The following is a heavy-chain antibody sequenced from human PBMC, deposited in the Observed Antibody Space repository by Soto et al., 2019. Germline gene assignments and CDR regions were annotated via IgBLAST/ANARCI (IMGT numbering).Heavy chain of an antibody. J-gene: IGHJ6*02. CDR1: GYTFTSYG. CDR3: ARDHGGDTADYYYYGMDV. Sequence: RASVKVSCKASGYTFTSYGISWVRQAPGQGLEWMGWISAYNGNTNYAQKLQGRVTMTTDTSTSTAYMELRSLRSDDTAVYYCARDHGGDTADYYYYGMDVWGQGTTVTVSS. D-gene: IGHD5-18*01. CDR2: ISAYNGNT. V-gene: IGHV1-18*01.